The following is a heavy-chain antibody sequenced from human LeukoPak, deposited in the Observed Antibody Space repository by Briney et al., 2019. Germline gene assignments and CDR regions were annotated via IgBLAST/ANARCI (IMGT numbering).Heavy chain of an antibody. CDR2: IWYDGSNE. CDR3: ARDSPVTAGPFDP. V-gene: IGHV3-33*01. D-gene: IGHD4-11*01. J-gene: IGHJ5*02. CDR1: GFTFSSFG. Sequence: GGSLRLSCAASGFTFSSFGMHWVRQAPGKGLEWVAFIWYDGSNEYYADSVKGRFTISRDNSKNTLYLQMNSLRAEDTAMYYCARDSPVTAGPFDPWGQGTLVTVSA.